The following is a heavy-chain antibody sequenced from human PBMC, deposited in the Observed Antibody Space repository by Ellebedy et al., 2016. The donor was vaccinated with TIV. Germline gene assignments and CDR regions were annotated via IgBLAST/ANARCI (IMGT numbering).Heavy chain of an antibody. D-gene: IGHD6-13*01. CDR1: GLKFNNYG. V-gene: IGHV3-30*02. Sequence: PGGSLRLSCAASGLKFNNYGMHWVRQAPGKGLEWVAFVRSDGSRGEYGDSVQGRFTISRDNSKNIVFLEMNSLRAEDTALYYCAKDRAAGIFTFDYWGQGTLVTVSS. CDR2: VRSDGSRG. J-gene: IGHJ4*02. CDR3: AKDRAAGIFTFDY.